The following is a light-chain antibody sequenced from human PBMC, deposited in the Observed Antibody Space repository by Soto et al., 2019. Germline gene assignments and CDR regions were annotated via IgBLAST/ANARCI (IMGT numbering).Light chain of an antibody. CDR3: HQYNTWLWT. CDR2: GAS. Sequence: EVVMTQSPATLSVSPGERVTLSCRASQSINAHLAWYQQKPGQAPRLLIHGASTRATGIPARFSGSGFGTEFILTISSLQSEDFAVYYCHQYNTWLWTSGQGTKAEIQ. CDR1: QSINAH. J-gene: IGKJ1*01. V-gene: IGKV3-15*01.